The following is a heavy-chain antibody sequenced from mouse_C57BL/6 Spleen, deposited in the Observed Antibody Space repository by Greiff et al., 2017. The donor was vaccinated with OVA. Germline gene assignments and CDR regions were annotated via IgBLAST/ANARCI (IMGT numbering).Heavy chain of an antibody. CDR1: GYTFTSYW. CDR3: ARSGLRRPFAY. D-gene: IGHD2-4*01. CDR2: IYPGSGST. V-gene: IGHV1-55*01. J-gene: IGHJ3*01. Sequence: VQLQQPGAELVKPGASVKMSCKASGYTFTSYWITWVKQRPGQGLEWIGDIYPGSGSTNYNEKFKSKATLTVDTSSSPASMQLSSLTSEDSAVYCCARSGLRRPFAYWGQGTLVTVSA.